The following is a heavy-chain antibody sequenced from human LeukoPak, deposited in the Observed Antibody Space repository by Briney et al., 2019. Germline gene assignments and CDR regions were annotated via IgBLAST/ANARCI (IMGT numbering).Heavy chain of an antibody. Sequence: GASVKVSCKASGGTFSSYAISWVRQAPGQGLEWMGGIIPILGTANYAQKFQGRVTITADESTSTAYMELSSLRSEDTAVYYCARGDVVVPAVSSYYYYYYMDVWGKGTTVTISS. CDR3: ARGDVVVPAVSSYYYYYYMDV. CDR2: IIPILGTA. V-gene: IGHV1-69*13. J-gene: IGHJ6*03. CDR1: GGTFSSYA. D-gene: IGHD2-2*01.